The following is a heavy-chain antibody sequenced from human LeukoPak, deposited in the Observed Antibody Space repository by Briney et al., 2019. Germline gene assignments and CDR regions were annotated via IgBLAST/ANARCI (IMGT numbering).Heavy chain of an antibody. CDR3: AIEGEYYYDSSGYYGFDY. D-gene: IGHD3-22*01. Sequence: GGSLRLSCAASGFTFSSYAMSWVRQAPGKGLEWVSAISGSGGSTYYADSVKGRFTISRDNSKNTLYLQMNSLGAEDTAVYYCAIEGEYYYDSSGYYGFDYWGQGTLVTVSS. CDR2: ISGSGGST. J-gene: IGHJ4*02. CDR1: GFTFSSYA. V-gene: IGHV3-23*01.